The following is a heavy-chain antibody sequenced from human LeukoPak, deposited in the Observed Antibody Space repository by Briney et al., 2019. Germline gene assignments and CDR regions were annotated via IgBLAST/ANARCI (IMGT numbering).Heavy chain of an antibody. Sequence: ASVKVSCKASGYTFTSYAMHWVRQAPGQRLEWMGWINAGNGNTKYSQKFQGRVTITRDTSASTAYMELSSLRSEDTAVYYCARGQGLKDSSPHFDYWGQGTLVTVSS. CDR1: GYTFTSYA. D-gene: IGHD5-18*01. V-gene: IGHV1-3*01. J-gene: IGHJ4*02. CDR2: INAGNGNT. CDR3: ARGQGLKDSSPHFDY.